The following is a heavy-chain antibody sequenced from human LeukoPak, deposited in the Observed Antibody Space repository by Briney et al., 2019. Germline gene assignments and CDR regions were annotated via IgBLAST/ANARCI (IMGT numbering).Heavy chain of an antibody. CDR1: GFTFSYYS. D-gene: IGHD6-13*01. J-gene: IGHJ6*03. V-gene: IGHV3-21*01. CDR2: ISSSSSII. Sequence: GGSLRLSCAASGFTFSYYSMNWVRQAPGRGLEWVSCISSSSSIIFYSDSMRGLFTISRDNAKNLLYLHMNSLRVEDTEVYYCAKVDRGDYSSSPVPYYNYYMNVWGKGTTVSLSS. CDR3: AKVDRGDYSSSPVPYYNYYMNV.